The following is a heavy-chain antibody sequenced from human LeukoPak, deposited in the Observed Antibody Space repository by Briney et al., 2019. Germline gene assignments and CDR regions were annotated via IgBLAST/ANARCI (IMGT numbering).Heavy chain of an antibody. CDR3: ARYAGSQEEYFQH. CDR1: GYTFTLYA. Sequence: ASVKVSCKASGYTFTLYAMHWVRQAPGQRLEWMGWINTGNGNSRYSQNFQGRVTITRDTSATTAYMELSGLRSEDTAVYYCARYAGSQEEYFQHWGQGTLVTVSS. V-gene: IGHV1-3*04. D-gene: IGHD1-26*01. CDR2: INTGNGNS. J-gene: IGHJ1*01.